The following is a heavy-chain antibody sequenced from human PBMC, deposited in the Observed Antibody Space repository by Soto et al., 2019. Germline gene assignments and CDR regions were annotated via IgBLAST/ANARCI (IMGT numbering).Heavy chain of an antibody. CDR1: GFTFSSYA. CDR3: AKLPSSGFYYFDY. V-gene: IGHV3-23*01. D-gene: IGHD6-19*01. Sequence: WGSLRLSCVGSGFTFSSYAMSWVRQAPGKGLEWVSAISGSGDSTYYADSVKGRFTISRDNSKNTLYLHMNGLRAEDTATYYCAKLPSSGFYYFDYWGQGTPVTVSS. J-gene: IGHJ4*02. CDR2: ISGSGDST.